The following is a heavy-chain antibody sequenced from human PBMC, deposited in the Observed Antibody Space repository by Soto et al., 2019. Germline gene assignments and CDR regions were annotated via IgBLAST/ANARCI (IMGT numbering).Heavy chain of an antibody. Sequence: GGSLRLSCAASGFTFSSYGMTWVRQAPGKGLEWVSFSSATGAGTYYAESVKGRFTISRDNSKSTLYLQMTSLRADDTAVYYCAKDRRAGGNYGFYSDFWGQGALVTVSS. J-gene: IGHJ4*02. V-gene: IGHV3-23*01. CDR2: SSATGAGT. D-gene: IGHD1-7*01. CDR1: GFTFSSYG. CDR3: AKDRRAGGNYGFYSDF.